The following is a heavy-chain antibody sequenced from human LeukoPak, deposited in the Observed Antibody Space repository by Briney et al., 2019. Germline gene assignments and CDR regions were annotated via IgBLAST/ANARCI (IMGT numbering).Heavy chain of an antibody. V-gene: IGHV1-69*05. D-gene: IGHD1-1*01. CDR2: IIPIFGTA. Sequence: GSSVKVSCKASGGTFSSYAISWVRQAPGQGLEWMGGIIPIFGTANYAQKFQGRVTMTRDMSMSTVYMELSSLRSEDTAVFYCTTFDYWGQGTLVTVSS. CDR1: GGTFSSYA. J-gene: IGHJ4*02. CDR3: TTFDY.